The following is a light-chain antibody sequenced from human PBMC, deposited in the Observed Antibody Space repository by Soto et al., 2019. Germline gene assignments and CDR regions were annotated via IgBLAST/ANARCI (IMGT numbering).Light chain of an antibody. CDR3: QQYHNWPPKYT. CDR2: GAS. V-gene: IGKV3-15*01. CDR1: QSVSSY. Sequence: EIVLTQSPATLSLSPGERATLSCRASQSVSSYLAWYQLKPGQAPRLLIYGASTRATGVPARFSGSGSGTEFTLTISSLQSEDFAVYYCQQYHNWPPKYTFGQGTKLEIK. J-gene: IGKJ2*01.